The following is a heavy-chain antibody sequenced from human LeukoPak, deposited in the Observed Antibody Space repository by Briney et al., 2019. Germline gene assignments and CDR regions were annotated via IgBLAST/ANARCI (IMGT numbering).Heavy chain of an antibody. Sequence: PGGSLRLSCAASGFTFSSYWMHWVRQAPGKGLVWVSRINREGISTKYADSVKGRFTVTRDNAKSTLYLQMNSLRAEDTAVYYCTRDQGGSYFDWFDPWGQGTLVTVSS. D-gene: IGHD1-26*01. CDR3: TRDQGGSYFDWFDP. CDR2: INREGIST. CDR1: GFTFSSYW. V-gene: IGHV3-74*03. J-gene: IGHJ5*02.